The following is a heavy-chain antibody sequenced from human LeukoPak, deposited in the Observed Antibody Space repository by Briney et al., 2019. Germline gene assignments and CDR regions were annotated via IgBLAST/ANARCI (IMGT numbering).Heavy chain of an antibody. D-gene: IGHD3-22*01. CDR2: IKQDGSEK. CDR3: ARDEVDYYDSSGYYYFDY. CDR1: GFSFSIHD. Sequence: GGSLRLSCAASGFSFSIHDMTWVRQAPGKGLEWVANIKQDGSEKYYVDSVKGRFTISRDNAKNSLYLQMNSLRAEDTAVYYCARDEVDYYDSSGYYYFDYWGQGTLVTVSS. V-gene: IGHV3-7*01. J-gene: IGHJ4*02.